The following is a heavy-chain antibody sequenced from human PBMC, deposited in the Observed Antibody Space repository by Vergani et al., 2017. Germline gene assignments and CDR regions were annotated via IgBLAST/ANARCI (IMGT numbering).Heavy chain of an antibody. CDR1: ESSFISNE. CDR3: TRHVPCGDGACLHFDH. Sequence: EVMLVQSGAEVKKPGEPLKISCKYSESSFISNEIAWVRQMSGKGLQWMGNINPIDSKIAYSPSFQGQAIMSLDKSITTAYLQWRSLKASDTAIYYCTRHVPCGDGACLHFDHWGQGTKVTVSS. CDR2: INPIDSKI. V-gene: IGHV5-51*01. D-gene: IGHD2-21*01. J-gene: IGHJ4*02.